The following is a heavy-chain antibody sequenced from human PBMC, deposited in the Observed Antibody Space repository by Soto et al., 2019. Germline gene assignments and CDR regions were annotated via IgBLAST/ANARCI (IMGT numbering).Heavy chain of an antibody. D-gene: IGHD2-21*01. CDR2: IYGGGRGI. J-gene: IGHJ4*02. CDR1: GLPHISFA. Sequence: EVQLLESGGGLVQPGGSLRLSCTASGLPHISFAMMWVRQAPGKGLACVAGIYGGGRGIEYADSVKGRFTISRDNNRNTVYLQMTDRRADDTAVYYCAKDAVYNDGLWLMDHWGQGTLVTVST. CDR3: AKDAVYNDGLWLMDH. V-gene: IGHV3-23*03.